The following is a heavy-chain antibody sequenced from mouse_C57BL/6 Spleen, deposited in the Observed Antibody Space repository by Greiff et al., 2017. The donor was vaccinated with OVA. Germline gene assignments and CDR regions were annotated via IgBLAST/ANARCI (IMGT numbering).Heavy chain of an antibody. Sequence: QVQLQQSGPELVKPGASVKISCKASGYAFSSSWMNWVKQRTGKGLEWIGRIYPGDGDTNYNGKFKGKATLTADKSSRPAYMQLSSLTSEDSAVYFCARLATQATSSWGQGTLVTVSA. D-gene: IGHD3-2*02. CDR1: GYAFSSSW. CDR3: ARLATQATSS. J-gene: IGHJ3*01. CDR2: IYPGDGDT. V-gene: IGHV1-82*01.